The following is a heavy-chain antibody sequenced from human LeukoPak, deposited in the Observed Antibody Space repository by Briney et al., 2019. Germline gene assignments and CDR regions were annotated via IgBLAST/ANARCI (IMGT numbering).Heavy chain of an antibody. CDR2: IWYDGSKK. D-gene: IGHD5-24*01. Sequence: GGSLRLSCAASGFTFSSYGMHWVRQAPGKGLEWMAVIWYDGSKKYYVDSVKGRFTISRDNSMNTLSLQMNSLRAEDTAVYYCARGDGYNFHYFDYWGQGTPVTVSS. CDR1: GFTFSSYG. J-gene: IGHJ4*02. V-gene: IGHV3-33*01. CDR3: ARGDGYNFHYFDY.